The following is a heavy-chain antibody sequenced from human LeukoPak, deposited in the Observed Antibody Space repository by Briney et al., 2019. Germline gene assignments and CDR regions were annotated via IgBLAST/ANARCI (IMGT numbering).Heavy chain of an antibody. CDR2: IKSDGTT. CDR3: ARAVTYFYGSFTYDWFDP. D-gene: IGHD3-10*01. CDR1: GFTFSSYW. V-gene: IGHV3-74*01. Sequence: PGGSLRLSCAASGFTFSSYWMHWVRQTPGKGLVWVSRIKSDGTTIYADSVKDRFTVSRDNAKNTPYLQMNSLRAEDTAMYYCARAVTYFYGSFTYDWFDPWGQGTLVTVSS. J-gene: IGHJ5*02.